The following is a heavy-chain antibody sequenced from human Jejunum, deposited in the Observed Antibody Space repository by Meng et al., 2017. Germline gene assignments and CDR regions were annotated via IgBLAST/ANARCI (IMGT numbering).Heavy chain of an antibody. CDR1: GGSISSVYW. CDR3: ARGGYYSFDY. D-gene: IGHD5-18*01. V-gene: IGHV4-4*02. Sequence: LQGSGPGLVKPSDTLCVTCAASGGSISSVYWWTWVRQSPGKGLEWIGEIYHSGSTNYNPSLKSRVTISVDKSKNQFSLKLTSVTAADTAVYYCARGGYYSFDYWGQGTLVTVSS. J-gene: IGHJ4*02. CDR2: IYHSGST.